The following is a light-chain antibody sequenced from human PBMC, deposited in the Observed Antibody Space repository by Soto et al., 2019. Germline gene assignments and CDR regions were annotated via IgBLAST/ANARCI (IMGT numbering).Light chain of an antibody. J-gene: IGKJ5*01. V-gene: IGKV1-9*01. CDR3: QQLHGYPIT. CDR2: AAS. CDR1: QTVTTY. Sequence: DIQMTQSPSSLSASIGDRVTITCRASQTVTTYLHWYQQKPGKAPKLLIYAASNFQSGVPSRFSGSGSGTHFTLTISSLQPEDFATYYCQQLHGYPITFGQGTRLEIK.